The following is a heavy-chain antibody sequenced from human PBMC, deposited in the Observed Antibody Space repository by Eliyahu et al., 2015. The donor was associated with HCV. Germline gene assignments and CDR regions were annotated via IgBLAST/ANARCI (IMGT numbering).Heavy chain of an antibody. V-gene: IGHV4-34*01. D-gene: IGHD6-6*01. CDR3: ARGFSSSSFFYYYYGMDV. CDR2: INHSGST. J-gene: IGHJ6*02. CDR1: GGSFSGYY. Sequence: AVYGGSFSGYYWSWIRQPPGKGLEWIGEINHSGSTNYNPSLKSRVTISVDTSKNQFSLKLSSVTAADTAVYYCARGFSSSSFFYYYYGMDVWGQGTTVTVSS.